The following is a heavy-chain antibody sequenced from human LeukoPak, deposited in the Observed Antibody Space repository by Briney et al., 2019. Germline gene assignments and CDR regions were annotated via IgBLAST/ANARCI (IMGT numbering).Heavy chain of an antibody. CDR3: AREAQYCSGGRCYGGYFQH. CDR1: GGSFSGYY. Sequence: SETLSLTCAVYGGSFSGYYWSWIRQPPGKGLEWIGEINDSGSTNYNPSLKSRATILVDTSKNQFSLKLSSVTAADTAVYYCAREAQYCSGGRCYGGYFQHWGQGTLVTVSS. CDR2: INDSGST. V-gene: IGHV4-34*01. J-gene: IGHJ1*01. D-gene: IGHD2-15*01.